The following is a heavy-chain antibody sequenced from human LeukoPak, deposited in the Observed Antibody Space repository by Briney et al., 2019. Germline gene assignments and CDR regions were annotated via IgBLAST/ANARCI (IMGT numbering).Heavy chain of an antibody. CDR2: INPSGGST. CDR3: VTGANYYDSSGYPRNYFDY. V-gene: IGHV1-46*01. J-gene: IGHJ4*02. Sequence: ASVKVSCKASGYTFTSYYMHWVRQAPGQGLEWMGIINPSGGSTSYAQKFQGRVTMTRDTSTSTVYMELSSLRSEDTAVYYCVTGANYYDSSGYPRNYFDYWGQGTLVTVSS. CDR1: GYTFTSYY. D-gene: IGHD3-22*01.